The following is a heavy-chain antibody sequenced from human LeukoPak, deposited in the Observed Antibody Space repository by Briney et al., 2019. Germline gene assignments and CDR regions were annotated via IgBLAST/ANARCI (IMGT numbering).Heavy chain of an antibody. V-gene: IGHV4-34*01. Sequence: PSETQSLTCVVNGGSFSGLFWSWLRQAPGKGLEWNGEINHSGSTNYNPSLKSRVTLSVDTSKNQFSLKLSSVTAADTAVYYCARPRRLWWNKAFDYWGQGTLVTVSS. D-gene: IGHD2-21*01. CDR3: ARPRRLWWNKAFDY. J-gene: IGHJ4*02. CDR1: GGSFSGLF. CDR2: INHSGST.